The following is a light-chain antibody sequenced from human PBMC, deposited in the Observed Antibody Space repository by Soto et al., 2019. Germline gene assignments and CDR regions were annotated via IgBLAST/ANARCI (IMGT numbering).Light chain of an antibody. Sequence: DIQLTQSPSSLSASVGDRVTITCQASQDISNHLNWYQQNPGKAPNLLIYDASDLETGVPSRFSGGECRTFFSFIINSLQPEDIATYYCQKHDGVPLFGPGTKVEIK. V-gene: IGKV1-33*01. CDR3: QKHDGVPL. J-gene: IGKJ3*01. CDR1: QDISNH. CDR2: DAS.